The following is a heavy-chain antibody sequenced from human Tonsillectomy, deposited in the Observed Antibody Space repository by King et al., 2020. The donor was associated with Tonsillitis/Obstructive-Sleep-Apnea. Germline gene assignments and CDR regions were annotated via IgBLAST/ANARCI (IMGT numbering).Heavy chain of an antibody. Sequence: QLQESGPGLVKPSETLSLTCTVSGGSISSYYWSWIRQPPGKGLEWIGYIYYSGSTNYNPSLKSRVTISVDTSKNQVSLKRSSGTAADTAVYYWARNGGRDFWSGYYSSYYYYYMDVWGKGTTVTVSS. V-gene: IGHV4-59*08. CDR3: ARNGGRDFWSGYYSSYYYYYMDV. CDR2: IYYSGST. CDR1: GGSISSYY. J-gene: IGHJ6*03. D-gene: IGHD3-3*01.